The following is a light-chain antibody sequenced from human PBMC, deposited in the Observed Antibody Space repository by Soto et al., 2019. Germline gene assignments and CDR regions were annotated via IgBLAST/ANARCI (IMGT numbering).Light chain of an antibody. J-gene: IGKJ5*01. V-gene: IGKV1-39*01. CDR3: QQSYSTIT. CDR1: QSISSY. CDR2: AAS. Sequence: DIQMTHSPSSLCASVGDRVTITCRASQSISSYLNWYQQKPGKAPKLLIYAASSLQSGVPSRFSGSGSGTDFTLTISSLQPEDFATYYCQQSYSTITFGQGTRLEIK.